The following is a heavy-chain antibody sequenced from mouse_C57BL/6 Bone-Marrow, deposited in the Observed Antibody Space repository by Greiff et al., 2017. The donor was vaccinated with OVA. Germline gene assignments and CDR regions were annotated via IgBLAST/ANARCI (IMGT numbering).Heavy chain of an antibody. CDR2: INPGSGGT. D-gene: IGHD1-1*01. Sequence: QVQLQQSGAELVRPGTSVKVSCKASGYAFTNYLIYFVNHTPGQGLYRIGVINPGSGGTNYNEKFKGKATLTADKSSSTAYMQLSSLTSEDSAVYFCARYSYYYGRGDWYFDVWGTGTTVTVSS. J-gene: IGHJ1*03. V-gene: IGHV1-54*01. CDR3: ARYSYYYGRGDWYFDV. CDR1: GYAFTNYL.